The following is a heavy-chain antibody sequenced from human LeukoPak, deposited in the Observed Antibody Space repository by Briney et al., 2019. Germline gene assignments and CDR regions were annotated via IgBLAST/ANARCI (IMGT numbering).Heavy chain of an antibody. CDR3: APRSTFDYGDPTRPFDY. D-gene: IGHD4-17*01. Sequence: GGSLRLSCAASGLTFTKAWMSWVRQAPGKGLEWVGRIKSKADGGTADYAAPVKGRFTISRDDSKNTLYLQMNSLKTEDTAVYYCAPRSTFDYGDPTRPFDYWGQGTLVTVSS. J-gene: IGHJ4*02. CDR2: IKSKADGGTA. V-gene: IGHV3-15*01. CDR1: GLTFTKAW.